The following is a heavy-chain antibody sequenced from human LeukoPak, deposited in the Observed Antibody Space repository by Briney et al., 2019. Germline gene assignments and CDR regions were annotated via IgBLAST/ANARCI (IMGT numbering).Heavy chain of an antibody. Sequence: SETLSLTCAVYGGSFSGYYWSWIRQPPGKGLEWIGEINHSGSTNYNPSLKSRVTISVDTSKNQFSLKLSSVTAADTAVYYCARDPHDYFNAFDIWGQGTMVTVSS. CDR1: GGSFSGYY. CDR2: INHSGST. J-gene: IGHJ3*02. CDR3: ARDPHDYFNAFDI. V-gene: IGHV4-34*01. D-gene: IGHD2/OR15-2a*01.